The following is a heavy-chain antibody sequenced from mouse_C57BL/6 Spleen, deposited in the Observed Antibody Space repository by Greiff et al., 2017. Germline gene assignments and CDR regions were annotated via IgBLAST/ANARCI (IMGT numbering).Heavy chain of an antibody. CDR3: ARKGLDDYDWFAY. V-gene: IGHV1-59*01. J-gene: IGHJ3*01. CDR2: IDPSDSYT. Sequence: QVQLQQPGAELVRPGTSVKLSCKASGYTFTGYWMHWVKQRPGQGLEWIGVIDPSDSYTNYNQKFKGKATLTVDTSSSTAYMQLSSLTSEDSAVYYCARKGLDDYDWFAYWGQGTLVTVSA. CDR1: GYTFTGYW. D-gene: IGHD2-4*01.